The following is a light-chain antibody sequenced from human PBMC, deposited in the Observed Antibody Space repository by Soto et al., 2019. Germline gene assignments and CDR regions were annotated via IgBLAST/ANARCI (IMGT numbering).Light chain of an antibody. CDR2: DVS. CDR1: SSDVGGYNY. J-gene: IGLJ2*01. V-gene: IGLV2-14*01. CDR3: SLYTSSSTLV. Sequence: QSALTQPASVSGSPGQSITISCTGTSSDVGGYNYVSWYQQHPGKAPKLMIYDVSNRPSGVSNRFSGSKSGNTASPTISGLQAEDEADYYCSLYTSSSTLVFGGGTKLTVL.